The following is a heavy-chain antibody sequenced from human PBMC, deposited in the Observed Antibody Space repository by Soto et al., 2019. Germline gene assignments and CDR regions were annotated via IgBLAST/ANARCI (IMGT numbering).Heavy chain of an antibody. J-gene: IGHJ3*02. V-gene: IGHV1-8*01. Sequence: ASVKVSCKASGYTLTSYDINWVRQATGQGLEWMGWMNPNSGNTGYAQKFQGRVTMTRNTSISTAYMELSSLRSEDTAVYYCARLPAAIWDDAFDTWGQGTMVTVSS. CDR1: GYTLTSYD. D-gene: IGHD2-2*01. CDR3: ARLPAAIWDDAFDT. CDR2: MNPNSGNT.